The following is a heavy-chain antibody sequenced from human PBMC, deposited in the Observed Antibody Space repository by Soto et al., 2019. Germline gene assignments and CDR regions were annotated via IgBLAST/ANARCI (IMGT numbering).Heavy chain of an antibody. CDR3: VSQRTTVPTQAYFDY. D-gene: IGHD4-17*01. CDR2: VYYRGRS. V-gene: IGHV4-39*01. Sequence: SETLSLTCTVSGGSVTNSSYDWGWIRQSPGKGLEWIGSVYYRGRSYSKSSVKSRVTISVDTSKNRFSLSLNSVTASDTAVYFCVSQRTTVPTQAYFDYWGPGALVTVSS. J-gene: IGHJ4*02. CDR1: GGSVTNSSYD.